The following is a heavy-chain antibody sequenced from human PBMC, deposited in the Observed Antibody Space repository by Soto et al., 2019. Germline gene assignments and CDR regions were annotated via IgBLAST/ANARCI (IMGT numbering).Heavy chain of an antibody. Sequence: GGSLRLSCAASGFTVSSNYMSWVRQAPGKGLEWVSVIYSGGSTYYADSVKGRFTISRDNSKNTLYLQMNSLRAEDTAVYYCARDDNGYGYSDTLENYWGQGTLVTVSS. CDR1: GFTVSSNY. J-gene: IGHJ4*02. D-gene: IGHD4-17*01. CDR3: ARDDNGYGYSDTLENY. V-gene: IGHV3-66*01. CDR2: IYSGGST.